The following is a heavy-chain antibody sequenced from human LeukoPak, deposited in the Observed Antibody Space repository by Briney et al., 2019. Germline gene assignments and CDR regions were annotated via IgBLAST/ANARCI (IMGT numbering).Heavy chain of an antibody. CDR1: GFTFSTYA. D-gene: IGHD3-22*01. CDR2: LTNSGGSGGVT. J-gene: IGHJ4*02. CDR3: AKAMSTDHYDSRGFYRVDFDS. Sequence: GSLRLSCAASGFTFSTYAMSWVRQAPGKGLEWVSALTNSGGSGGVTCYADSVKGRFIISRDNSKSTLYLQLSSLRAEDTAVYYCAKAMSTDHYDSRGFYRVDFDSWGQGTLVTVSS. V-gene: IGHV3-23*01.